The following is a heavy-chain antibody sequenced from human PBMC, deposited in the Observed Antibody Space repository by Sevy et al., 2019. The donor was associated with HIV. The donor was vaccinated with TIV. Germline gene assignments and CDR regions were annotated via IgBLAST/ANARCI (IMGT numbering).Heavy chain of an antibody. CDR3: VSKRGYNDGPFEY. J-gene: IGHJ4*02. Sequence: SETLSLTCTVSGGSFTSSDSYWSWIRQPPGEGLEWIGYIHYTGGTYYNPFLKSRVAMSVDTSEKQFYLKLSFLTAADTAVYYCVSKRGYNDGPFEYWGQGTLVTVSS. V-gene: IGHV4-30-4*01. CDR1: GGSFTSSDSY. CDR2: IHYTGGT. D-gene: IGHD5-12*01.